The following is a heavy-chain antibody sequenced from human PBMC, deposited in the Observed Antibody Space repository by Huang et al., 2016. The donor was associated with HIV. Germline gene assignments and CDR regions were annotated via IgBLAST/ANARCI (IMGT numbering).Heavy chain of an antibody. CDR1: GYSFSSYW. CDR3: ARRFSSSSGYFDY. Sequence: VQLVQSGAEVKKPGESLKISCKGSGYSFSSYWIAWVRQMPGKGLEWMGISSPEDSETADSPSVEGQVTISADKSIGTAYLQWSSLKASDTAMYYCARRFSSSSGYFDYWGQGSLVTVSS. D-gene: IGHD6-6*01. CDR2: SSPEDSET. J-gene: IGHJ4*02. V-gene: IGHV5-51*01.